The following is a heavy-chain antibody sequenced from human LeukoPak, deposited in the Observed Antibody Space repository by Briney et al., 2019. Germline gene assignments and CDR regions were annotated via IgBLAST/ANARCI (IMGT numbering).Heavy chain of an antibody. Sequence: SSETLSLTGTVSGGSISNYYWGWIRQAPGKGLEWIGSIYYSGNTYYNSSLKSRITMSLDTSKNQFSLKLSSVTAADTAVYFCARTPYRGSNSGAYTDYWGQGTLVTVSS. CDR1: GGSISNYY. J-gene: IGHJ4*02. D-gene: IGHD1-26*01. CDR3: ARTPYRGSNSGAYTDY. V-gene: IGHV4-39*01. CDR2: IYYSGNT.